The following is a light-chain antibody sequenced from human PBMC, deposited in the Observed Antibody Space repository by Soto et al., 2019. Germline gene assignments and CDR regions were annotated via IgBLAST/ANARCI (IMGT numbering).Light chain of an antibody. CDR2: DAS. V-gene: IGKV1-5*01. CDR3: QQYNSYSPWT. Sequence: DIQMTQSPSTLSASVGDRVTITCRASQSISSWFAWYQQKPGKAPKLLLYDASSLDSGVPSRFSGSGSGTEFPLTISSLQPDDFATYYCQQYNSYSPWTFGQATKVDIK. CDR1: QSISSW. J-gene: IGKJ1*01.